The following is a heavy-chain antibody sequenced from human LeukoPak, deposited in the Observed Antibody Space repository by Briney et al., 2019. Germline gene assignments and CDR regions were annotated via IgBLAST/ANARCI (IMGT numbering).Heavy chain of an antibody. CDR2: ISANGGET. Sequence: PGRSLRLSCAASGFTFSIYAMNWVRQAAGKGLEWVSSISANGGETHYADSVEGRFTISRDNSKNTLYLQINNPRVEDTAVYYCAKRYYDFPLDYWGQGTLVTVSS. CDR3: AKRYYDFPLDY. CDR1: GFTFSIYA. D-gene: IGHD3-3*01. V-gene: IGHV3-23*01. J-gene: IGHJ4*02.